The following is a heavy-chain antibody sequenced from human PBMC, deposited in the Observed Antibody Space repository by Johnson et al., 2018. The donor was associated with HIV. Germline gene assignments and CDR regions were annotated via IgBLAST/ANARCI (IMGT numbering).Heavy chain of an antibody. V-gene: IGHV3-23*04. CDR3: ARDGMAATKANI. CDR2: ISGSGGST. J-gene: IGHJ3*02. CDR1: GFSFSSYA. D-gene: IGHD1-14*01. Sequence: VQLVESGGGVVQPGGSLRLSCAASGFSFSSYAMSWVRQAPGKGLEWVSAISGSGGSTYYADSVKGRFTISRDNSKNTLYLQMNSLRAEDTAVYYCARDGMAATKANIWGQGTMVTVSS.